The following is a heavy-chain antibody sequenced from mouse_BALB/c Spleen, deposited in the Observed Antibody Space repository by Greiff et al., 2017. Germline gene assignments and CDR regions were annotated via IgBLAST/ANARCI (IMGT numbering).Heavy chain of an antibody. CDR3: TRSPYYYGSSYYFDY. CDR2: IYPSDSYT. J-gene: IGHJ2*01. D-gene: IGHD1-1*01. V-gene: IGHV1-69*02. Sequence: VQLQQPGAELVRPGASVKLSCKASGYTFTSYWINWVKQRPGQGLEWIGNIYPSDSYTNYNQKFKDKATLTVDKSSSTAYMQLSSPTSEDSAVYYCTRSPYYYGSSYYFDYWGQGTTLTVSS. CDR1: GYTFTSYW.